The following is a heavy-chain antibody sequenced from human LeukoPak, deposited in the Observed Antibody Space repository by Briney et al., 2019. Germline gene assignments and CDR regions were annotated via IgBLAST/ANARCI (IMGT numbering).Heavy chain of an antibody. V-gene: IGHV3-48*03. J-gene: IGHJ4*02. CDR1: GFTFSTYE. CDR3: AKRGTIITAAAYYFDY. Sequence: GGSLRLSCAASGFTFSTYEMNWVRQAPGKGLEWVSYISSSGSTIYYADSVKGRFTISRDNAKNSLYLQMTSLRAEDTAVYYCAKRGTIITAAAYYFDYWGQGTLVTVSS. CDR2: ISSSGSTI. D-gene: IGHD6-13*01.